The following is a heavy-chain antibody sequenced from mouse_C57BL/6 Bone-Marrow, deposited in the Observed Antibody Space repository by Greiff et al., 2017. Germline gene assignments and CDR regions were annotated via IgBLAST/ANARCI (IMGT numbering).Heavy chain of an antibody. D-gene: IGHD1-1*01. J-gene: IGHJ2*01. CDR2: ISSGGSYT. CDR3: ARLSYGSSLDY. Sequence: EVKLVESGGDLVKPGGSLKLSCAASGFTFSSYGMSWVRPTPDKRLEWVATISSGGSYTYYPDSVKGRFTISRDNSKNTLYLQMSSLKSEDTAMYYCARLSYGSSLDYWGQGTTLTVSS. CDR1: GFTFSSYG. V-gene: IGHV5-6*01.